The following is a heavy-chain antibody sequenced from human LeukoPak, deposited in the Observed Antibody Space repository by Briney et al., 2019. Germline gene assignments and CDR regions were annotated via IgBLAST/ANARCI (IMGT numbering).Heavy chain of an antibody. J-gene: IGHJ4*02. CDR2: IYRGRT. CDR3: ARCCLQRDGDNGGGDY. CDR1: GDSISYESYY. D-gene: IGHD4-17*01. V-gene: IGHV4-30-2*01. Sequence: SETLSLTCAVSGDSISYESYYWNWIRQAPGKGPEWIGNIYRGRTRLNPSLTSRVAISVDMSKSQVSLSLTSVTAADTAIYYCARCCLQRDGDNGGGDYWGQGTLVTVSS.